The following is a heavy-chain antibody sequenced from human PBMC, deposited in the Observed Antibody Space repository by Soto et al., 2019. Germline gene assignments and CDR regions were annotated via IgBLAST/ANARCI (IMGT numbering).Heavy chain of an antibody. CDR1: GFTFSSYA. J-gene: IGHJ4*02. V-gene: IGHV3-23*01. Sequence: GGSLRLSCAASGFTFSSYAMSWVRQAPGKGLEWVSAISGSGGSTYYADSVKGRFTISRDNSKNTLYLQMNSLRAEDTAVYYCAKDQSITIFGVVEAFDYWGQGTLVTVSS. D-gene: IGHD3-3*01. CDR2: ISGSGGST. CDR3: AKDQSITIFGVVEAFDY.